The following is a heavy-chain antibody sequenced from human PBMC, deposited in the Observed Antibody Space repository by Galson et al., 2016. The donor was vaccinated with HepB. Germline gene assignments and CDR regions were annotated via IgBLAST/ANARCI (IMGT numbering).Heavy chain of an antibody. CDR2: ISYDASKK. CDR1: GFTFGSYG. D-gene: IGHD3-10*01. V-gene: IGHV3-30*18. CDR3: AKSPLMFFGELLGYFHH. J-gene: IGHJ1*01. Sequence: SLRLSCAASGFTFGSYGMHWVRQAPGKGLEWVAVISYDASKKHYADSVKGRFTISRDKSKNTLYLQMNSLRAEDTAVYYCAKSPLMFFGELLGYFHHWRQGTLITVSS.